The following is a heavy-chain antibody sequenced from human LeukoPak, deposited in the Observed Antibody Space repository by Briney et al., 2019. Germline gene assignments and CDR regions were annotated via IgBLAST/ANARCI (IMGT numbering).Heavy chain of an antibody. CDR1: GGSISSSSYY. Sequence: SETLSLTCTVSGGSISSSSYYWGWIRQPPGKGLEWSGSIYYSGSTYYNPSLKSRVTISVDTSKNQFSLKLSSVTAADTAVYYCARHHVPQLLWFGRDNWFDPWGQGTLVTVSS. J-gene: IGHJ5*02. CDR2: IYYSGST. CDR3: ARHHVPQLLWFGRDNWFDP. V-gene: IGHV4-39*01. D-gene: IGHD3-10*01.